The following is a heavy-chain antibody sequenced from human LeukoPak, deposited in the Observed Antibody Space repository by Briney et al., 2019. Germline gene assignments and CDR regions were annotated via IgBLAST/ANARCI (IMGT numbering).Heavy chain of an antibody. CDR3: ARETGGQNYDSSGYSDY. Sequence: GGSLRLSCEGSAFIFSGHWMNWVRQTPGKGLEWVASIKEDGSERQYVDSVKGRFSISRDNTKGSLFLQLNSLRAEDTAVYYCARETGGQNYDSSGYSDYWGQGTLVTVSS. CDR2: IKEDGSER. J-gene: IGHJ4*02. V-gene: IGHV3-7*03. D-gene: IGHD3-22*01. CDR1: AFIFSGHW.